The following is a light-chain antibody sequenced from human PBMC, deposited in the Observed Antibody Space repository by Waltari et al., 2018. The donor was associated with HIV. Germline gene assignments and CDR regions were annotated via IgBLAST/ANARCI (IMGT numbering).Light chain of an antibody. CDR2: GAC. CDR1: QSVSSSY. CDR3: QHFDTSLPKYT. J-gene: IGKJ2*01. V-gene: IGKV3-20*01. Sequence: EFVLTQSPGTLSFSPGERATLSCRASQSVSSSYLAWYQQRPGQAPRLLIYGACSRAAGIPDRFTGSGSGTDFTLTISRLEPEDFAVYYCQHFDTSLPKYTFGQGTKLEIK.